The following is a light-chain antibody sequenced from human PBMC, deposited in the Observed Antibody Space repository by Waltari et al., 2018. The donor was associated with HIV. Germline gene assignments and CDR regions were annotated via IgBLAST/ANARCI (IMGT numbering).Light chain of an antibody. CDR1: RTILFNSNNKNY. CDR3: QQYFSTPPT. CDR2: WAS. J-gene: IGKJ1*01. Sequence: DIVMTQSPDSLPVSLGERATIHCNSSRTILFNSNNKNYLAWYQQKPGQPPKVLIYWASTRESGVPDRFSGSGSGTDFTLTISRLQPEDVAVYYCQQYFSTPPTFGQGTRVGI. V-gene: IGKV4-1*01.